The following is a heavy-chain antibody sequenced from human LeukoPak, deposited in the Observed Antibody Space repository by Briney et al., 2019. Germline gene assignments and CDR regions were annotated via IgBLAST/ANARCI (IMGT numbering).Heavy chain of an antibody. V-gene: IGHV3-23*01. Sequence: HPGGSLRLSCAASGFTFSNYIMTWVRQAPGKGLEWVSGITGSGDITYYADSVKGRFTISRDNSKNTLYLQMNSLRAEDTAIYYCAKCVDGTYSRPPWGWGQGTLVSVSS. D-gene: IGHD6-6*01. J-gene: IGHJ1*01. CDR3: AKCVDGTYSRPPWG. CDR2: ITGSGDIT. CDR1: GFTFSNYI.